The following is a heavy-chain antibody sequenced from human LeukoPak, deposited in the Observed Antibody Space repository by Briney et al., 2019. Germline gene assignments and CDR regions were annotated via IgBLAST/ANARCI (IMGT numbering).Heavy chain of an antibody. CDR1: GYTFSGYY. V-gene: IGHV1-2*02. J-gene: IGHJ1*01. D-gene: IGHD3-22*01. CDR2: INPNSGGT. CDR3: ARDSADDSSGYPEYFQH. Sequence: ASVKVSCKASGYTFSGYYMHWVRQAPGQGLEWMGWINPNSGGTNYAQKFQGRVTMTRDTSISTAYMELSRLRSDDTAVYYCARDSADDSSGYPEYFQHWGQGTLVTVSS.